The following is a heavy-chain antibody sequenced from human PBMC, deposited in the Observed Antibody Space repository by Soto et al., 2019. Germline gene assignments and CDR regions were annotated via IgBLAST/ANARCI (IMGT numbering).Heavy chain of an antibody. Sequence: GASVKVSCKASGYTFTSYGISWVRQAPGQGLEWMGWISAYNGNTNYAQKLQGRVTMTTDTSTSTVYMELRSLRSDDTAVYYCARDIRNRFFLEGGFLDSSGPVDYWGQGTLVTVSS. CDR2: ISAYNGNT. D-gene: IGHD3-22*01. J-gene: IGHJ4*02. CDR3: ARDIRNRFFLEGGFLDSSGPVDY. V-gene: IGHV1-18*04. CDR1: GYTFTSYG.